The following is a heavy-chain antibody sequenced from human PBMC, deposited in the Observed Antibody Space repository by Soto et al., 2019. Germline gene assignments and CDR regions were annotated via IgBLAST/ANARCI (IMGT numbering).Heavy chain of an antibody. CDR1: GDRVSSNSAA. J-gene: IGHJ4*02. D-gene: IGHD6-19*01. V-gene: IGHV6-1*01. Sequence: SQTLSLTCAISGDRVSSNSAAWNWIRQSPSRGLEWLGRTYYKSKWYHDYAGSVQSRITINPDTSKNQFSMQLNSVTPDDTAVYYCARVLTRSGWHVPFDYWGQGTLVTVSS. CDR2: TYYKSKWYH. CDR3: ARVLTRSGWHVPFDY.